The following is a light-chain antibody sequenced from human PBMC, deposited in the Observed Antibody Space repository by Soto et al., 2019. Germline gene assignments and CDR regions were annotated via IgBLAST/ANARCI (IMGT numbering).Light chain of an antibody. CDR3: QSYDSSLSGVV. V-gene: IGLV2-8*01. Sequence: QSALTQPPSASGSPGQSVTISCTGTSSDVGGYNFVSWYQHHPGKAPKLMIYEVSKRPSGVPDRFSGSKSANTASLTVSGLQAEDEADYYCQSYDSSLSGVVFGGGTKLTVL. CDR1: SSDVGGYNF. J-gene: IGLJ2*01. CDR2: EVS.